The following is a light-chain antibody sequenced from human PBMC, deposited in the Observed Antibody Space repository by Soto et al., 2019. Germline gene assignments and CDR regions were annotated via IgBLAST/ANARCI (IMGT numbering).Light chain of an antibody. CDR1: QSISSW. V-gene: IGKV1-5*03. J-gene: IGKJ1*01. CDR2: KAS. Sequence: DIQITQSPSTLSASVGDRVTITCRASQSISSWLAWYQQKPGKAPKLLIYKASSLESGVPSRFSGSGSGTEFTLTIRSLQPDDFETYYCQQYNSYWTFGQGTKVEIK. CDR3: QQYNSYWT.